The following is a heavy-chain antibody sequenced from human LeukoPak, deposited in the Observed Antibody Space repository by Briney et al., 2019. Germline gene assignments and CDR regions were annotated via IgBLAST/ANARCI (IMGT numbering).Heavy chain of an antibody. V-gene: IGHV3-30-3*01. CDR1: GFTFSSYA. CDR3: ARAPYYNWNYHDY. D-gene: IGHD1-1*01. CDR2: ISYDGSNK. Sequence: GALRLSCAASGFTFSSYAMHWVRQAPGKGLEWVAVISYDGSNKYYADSVKGRFTISRDNAKNSLYLQMNSLRAEDTAIYYCARAPYYNWNYHDYWGQGTLVTVSS. J-gene: IGHJ4*02.